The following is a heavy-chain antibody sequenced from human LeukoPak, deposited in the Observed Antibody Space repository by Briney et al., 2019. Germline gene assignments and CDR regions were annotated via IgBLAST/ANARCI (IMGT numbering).Heavy chain of an antibody. Sequence: PGGSLRLSCAVSGFTFSTYSMNWVRQAPGKGLEWVSSISSSSTYIYYADSVKGRFTISRDNSMNTLYLQMNSQRAEDTAVYYCAKGSSSYPSYFDYWGQGSLVTVSS. CDR1: GFTFSTYS. CDR2: ISSSSTYI. V-gene: IGHV3-21*04. CDR3: AKGSSSYPSYFDY. D-gene: IGHD3-22*01. J-gene: IGHJ4*02.